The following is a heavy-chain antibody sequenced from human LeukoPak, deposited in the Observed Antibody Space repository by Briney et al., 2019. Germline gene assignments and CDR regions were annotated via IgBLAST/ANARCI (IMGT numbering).Heavy chain of an antibody. D-gene: IGHD5-18*01. Sequence: GGSLRLSCAASGFTFSSYGMHWVRQAPGKGLEWVAVIWYDGSNKYYVDSVKGRFTISRDNSKNTLYLQMNSLRAEDTAVYYCARDRYSYGSRDFDYWGQGTLVTVSS. J-gene: IGHJ4*02. CDR2: IWYDGSNK. CDR1: GFTFSSYG. CDR3: ARDRYSYGSRDFDY. V-gene: IGHV3-33*01.